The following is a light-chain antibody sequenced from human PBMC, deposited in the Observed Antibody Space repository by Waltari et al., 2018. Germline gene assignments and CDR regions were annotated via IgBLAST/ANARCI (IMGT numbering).Light chain of an antibody. CDR3: QQHYSSPWT. J-gene: IGKJ1*01. CDR2: WAS. V-gene: IGKV4-1*01. Sequence: DIVMTQSPDSLAVSLGERVTINCKSSQSLLYSSNNKNYLAWYQQKPGQAPKLLTYWASTRESGVPNRFSGSGSGTDFTLTISGLQAEDVAVYYCQQHYSSPWTFGQGTKVEIK. CDR1: QSLLYSSNNKNY.